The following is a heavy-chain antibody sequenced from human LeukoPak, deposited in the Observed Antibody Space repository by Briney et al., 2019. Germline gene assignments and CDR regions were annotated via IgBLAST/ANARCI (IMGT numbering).Heavy chain of an antibody. V-gene: IGHV4-30-4*07. CDR1: GGSISSDGSS. D-gene: IGHD3-9*01. J-gene: IGHJ4*02. Sequence: PSETLSLTCAVSGGSISSDGSSWNWIRQPPGKGLEWIGYIYYSGSTYYNPSLKSRVTMSVDTSKNQFSLKLSSVTAADTAVYYCARANVLTGTDSWGQGTLVTVSS. CDR3: ARANVLTGTDS. CDR2: IYYSGST.